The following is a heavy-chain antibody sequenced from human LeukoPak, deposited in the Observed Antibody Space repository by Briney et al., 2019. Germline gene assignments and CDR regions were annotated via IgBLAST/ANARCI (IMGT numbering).Heavy chain of an antibody. CDR1: GFTFSSYA. CDR3: AKDLTYDYDSTGYYFDY. CDR2: ISGSGANT. J-gene: IGHJ4*02. D-gene: IGHD3-22*01. Sequence: GGSLRLSCAASGFTFSSYAMSWVRQAPGKGLELVSGISGSGANTDYADSVKGRFTISRDNSKNTLYLQLNSLRAEDTAIYYCAKDLTYDYDSTGYYFDYWGQGTLVTVSS. V-gene: IGHV3-23*01.